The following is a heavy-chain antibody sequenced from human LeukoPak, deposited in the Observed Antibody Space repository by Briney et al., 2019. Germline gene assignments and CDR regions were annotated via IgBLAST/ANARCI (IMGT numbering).Heavy chain of an antibody. CDR3: ARGVKSIAAAGTLYYFDY. Sequence: SETLSLTCAVYGGSFSGYYWSWIRQPPGKGLEWIGEINHSGSTNYNPSLKSRVTISVDTSKNQFSLKLSSMTAADTAVYYCARGVKSIAAAGTLYYFDYWGQGTLVTVSS. V-gene: IGHV4-34*01. CDR2: INHSGST. D-gene: IGHD6-13*01. CDR1: GGSFSGYY. J-gene: IGHJ4*02.